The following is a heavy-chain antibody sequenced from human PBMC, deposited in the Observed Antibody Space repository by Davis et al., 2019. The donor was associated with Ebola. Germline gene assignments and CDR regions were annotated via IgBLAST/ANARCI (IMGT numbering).Heavy chain of an antibody. CDR1: GFRLISYG. Sequence: GASLKISCAASGFRLISYGMHWVRQAPGEGLEWVAVIWYDGSKRYYADSVKGRFTISRDDSKNTLYLQMNSLRAEDTAVYYCARDKGVTAPDFDNWGQGTLVTVSS. CDR3: ARDKGVTAPDFDN. CDR2: IWYDGSKR. D-gene: IGHD2-21*02. V-gene: IGHV3-33*01. J-gene: IGHJ4*02.